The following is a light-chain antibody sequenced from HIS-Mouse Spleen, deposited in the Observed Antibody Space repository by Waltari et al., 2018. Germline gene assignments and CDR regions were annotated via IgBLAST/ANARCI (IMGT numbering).Light chain of an antibody. Sequence: QSVLTQPTSASGTPGQRVTISCSGSSSTIGSNTINWYQPLPGPAPKLLIYSNNQRPSGVPDRFSGSKSGTSASLAISGLQSEDEADYYCAAWDDSLNGWVFGGGTKLTVL. J-gene: IGLJ3*02. CDR3: AAWDDSLNGWV. CDR2: SNN. V-gene: IGLV1-44*01. CDR1: SSTIGSNT.